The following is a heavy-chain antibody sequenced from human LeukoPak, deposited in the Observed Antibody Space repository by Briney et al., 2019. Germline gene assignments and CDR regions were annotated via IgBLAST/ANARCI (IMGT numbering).Heavy chain of an antibody. Sequence: ASVKVSCKASGGTFSSYAISWVRQAPGQGLEWMGGIIPIFGTANYAQKFQGRVTITADESTSTAYMELSSLRSEDTAVCYCAREGAVAGTFTDYWGQGTLVTVSS. CDR2: IIPIFGTA. D-gene: IGHD6-19*01. CDR1: GGTFSSYA. J-gene: IGHJ4*02. V-gene: IGHV1-69*13. CDR3: AREGAVAGTFTDY.